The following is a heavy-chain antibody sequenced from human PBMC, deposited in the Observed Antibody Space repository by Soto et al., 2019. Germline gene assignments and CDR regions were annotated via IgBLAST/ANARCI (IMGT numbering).Heavy chain of an antibody. CDR1: GFTFSSYG. CDR2: IWYDGSNK. Sequence: LRLSCAASGFTFSSYGMHWVRQAPCKGLEWVAVIWYDGSNKYYADSVKGRFTISRDNSKNTLYLQMNSLRAEDTAVYYCARDSSCSSTSCPHYYYYYGMDVWGQGTTVIVYS. CDR3: ARDSSCSSTSCPHYYYYYGMDV. V-gene: IGHV3-33*01. D-gene: IGHD2-2*01. J-gene: IGHJ6*02.